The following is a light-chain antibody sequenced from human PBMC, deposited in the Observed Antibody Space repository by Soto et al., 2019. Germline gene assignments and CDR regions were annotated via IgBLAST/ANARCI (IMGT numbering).Light chain of an antibody. CDR2: GAS. Sequence: EIVMTQSPDTLSVSPGEGATLSCRVSQSIRSNLAWYQQRPGQAPRLLMYGASTRADGIPARFTGSGSGTEVTLTISSLQSEDVAVYYCQQYHIWPPWTSGQGTKVELK. V-gene: IGKV3-15*01. J-gene: IGKJ1*01. CDR1: QSIRSN. CDR3: QQYHIWPPWT.